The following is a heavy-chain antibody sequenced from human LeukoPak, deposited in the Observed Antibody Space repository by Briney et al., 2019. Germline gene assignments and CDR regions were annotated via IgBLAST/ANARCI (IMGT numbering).Heavy chain of an antibody. CDR3: AKDRSPPRYSSSFRVYYFDY. J-gene: IGHJ4*02. Sequence: PGGSLRLSCAASGFTFSNYWMHWVRQAPGKGLVWVSRINTDGRSTSYADSVKGRFTISRDNSKNTLYLQMNSLRAEDTAVYYCAKDRSPPRYSSSFRVYYFDYWGQGTLVTVSS. V-gene: IGHV3-74*01. CDR1: GFTFSNYW. D-gene: IGHD6-6*01. CDR2: INTDGRST.